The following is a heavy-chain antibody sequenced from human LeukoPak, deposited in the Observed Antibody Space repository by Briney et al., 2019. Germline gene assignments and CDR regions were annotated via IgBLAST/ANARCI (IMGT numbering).Heavy chain of an antibody. V-gene: IGHV3-21*01. CDR1: AFTFSSYD. CDR3: ARAPDYGMDV. J-gene: IGHJ6*02. Sequence: GGSLRLSCAASAFTFSSYDMNWVRQAPGKGLDWVSSISSSGSYIFYADSVKGRFTISRDNTRNSLFLQMNGLSAEDTAVYYCARAPDYGMDVWGQGTTCTVSS. CDR2: ISSSGSYI.